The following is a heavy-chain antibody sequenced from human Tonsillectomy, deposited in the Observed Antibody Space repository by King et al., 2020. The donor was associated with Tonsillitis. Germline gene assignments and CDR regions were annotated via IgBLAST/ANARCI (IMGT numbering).Heavy chain of an antibody. Sequence: VQLVESWGGLVQPGGSLRLSCAASGFTVSSNYMNWVRQAPGKGLEWVSVIYSGGATYYADSVKGRFTISRDNSKNTLYLQMNSLRAEDTAVYYCARTAYGMDVWGQGTTVTVSS. D-gene: IGHD1-14*01. J-gene: IGHJ6*02. CDR2: IYSGGAT. V-gene: IGHV3-66*01. CDR3: ARTAYGMDV. CDR1: GFTVSSNY.